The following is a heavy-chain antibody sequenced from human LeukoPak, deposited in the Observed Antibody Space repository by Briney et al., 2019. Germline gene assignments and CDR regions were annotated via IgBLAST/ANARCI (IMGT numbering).Heavy chain of an antibody. D-gene: IGHD6-6*01. CDR2: IWVDGSQE. V-gene: IGHV3-33*01. CDR3: ARDLAAARLDF. CDR1: GYTFTDHG. J-gene: IGHJ4*02. Sequence: PGGSLRLSCAASGYTFTDHGMHWVRQAPGKGLEWVADIWVDGSQEYYADTVKGRFTISRDISKSILYLQMNSLRAEDTCVYYCARDLAAARLDFRGQGTLVTVSS.